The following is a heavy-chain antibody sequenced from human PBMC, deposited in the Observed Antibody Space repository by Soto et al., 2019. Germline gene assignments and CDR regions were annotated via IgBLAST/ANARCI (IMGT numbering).Heavy chain of an antibody. D-gene: IGHD2-15*01. Sequence: PGESLKISCKGSGYSLTSYWIGCVRQMPGKGLEWMVIIYPGDSDTRYSPSFQGQVTISADKYISTAYLQRSSLKASDTAMYYCARHVLGYCSGGSCYSVYYGLDVWGQGTTVNVSS. CDR3: ARHVLGYCSGGSCYSVYYGLDV. V-gene: IGHV5-51*01. CDR1: GYSLTSYW. J-gene: IGHJ6*02. CDR2: IYPGDSDT.